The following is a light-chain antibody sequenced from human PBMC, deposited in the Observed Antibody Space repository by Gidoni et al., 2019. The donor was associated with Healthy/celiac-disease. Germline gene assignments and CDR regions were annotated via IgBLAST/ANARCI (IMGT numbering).Light chain of an antibody. Sequence: DIQMTQSPSTLSASVGDRVTITCLASQSISSWLAWYQQKPGKAPKLLIYKASSLESGVPSRFSGSGSGTEFTLTISSLQPDDFATYYCQQYNSSLTFGQGTKVEIK. CDR1: QSISSW. CDR3: QQYNSSLT. CDR2: KAS. J-gene: IGKJ1*01. V-gene: IGKV1-5*03.